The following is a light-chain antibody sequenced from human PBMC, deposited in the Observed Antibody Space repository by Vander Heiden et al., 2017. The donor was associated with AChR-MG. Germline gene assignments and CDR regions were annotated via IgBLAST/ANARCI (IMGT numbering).Light chain of an antibody. Sequence: NFMLTQPHAVSESPGQTVTISCPASNGTIGANYVHWYQQRPGSAPTIMISYDNQRPSGVPDRFSGSIDSPSNSASLTISGLKPEDEAHYYCQSLETTDQDVVLGGGTKRTVL. CDR2: YDN. CDR3: QSLETTDQDVV. J-gene: IGLJ2*01. CDR1: NGTIGANY. V-gene: IGLV6-57*02.